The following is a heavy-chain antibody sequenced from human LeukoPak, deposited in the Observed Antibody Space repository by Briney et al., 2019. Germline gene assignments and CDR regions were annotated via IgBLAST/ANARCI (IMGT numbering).Heavy chain of an antibody. Sequence: ASVKVSCKASGYTFTSYGISWVRQAPGQGLEWMGWISAYNGNTNYAQKLQGRVTVTTDTSTSTAYMELRSLRSDDTAVYYCAKKEGRKPSHYYYNMDIWGQGTTVTVSS. J-gene: IGHJ6*02. V-gene: IGHV1-18*01. CDR1: GYTFTSYG. CDR3: AKKEGRKPSHYYYNMDI. CDR2: ISAYNGNT.